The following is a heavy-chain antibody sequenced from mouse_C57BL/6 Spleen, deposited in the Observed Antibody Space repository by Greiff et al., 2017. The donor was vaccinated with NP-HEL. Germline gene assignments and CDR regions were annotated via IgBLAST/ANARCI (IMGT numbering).Heavy chain of an antibody. V-gene: IGHV1-55*01. CDR1: GYTFTSYW. CDR2: IYPGSGST. D-gene: IGHD2-12*01. Sequence: QVQLQQPGAELVKPGASVKMSCKASGYTFTSYWITWVKQRPGQGLEWIGDIYPGSGSTNYNEKFKSKATLTVDTSSSTAYMQLSSLTSEDSAVYYCARNEGLRRTFAYWGQGTLVTVSA. CDR3: ARNEGLRRTFAY. J-gene: IGHJ3*01.